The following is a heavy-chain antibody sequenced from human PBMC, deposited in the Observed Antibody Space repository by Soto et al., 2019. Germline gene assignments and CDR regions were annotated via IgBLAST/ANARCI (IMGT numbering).Heavy chain of an antibody. CDR2: IYHSGST. D-gene: IGHD1-26*01. V-gene: IGHV4-30-2*01. Sequence: PSETLSLTCAVSGGSISSGGYSWSWIRQPPGKGLEWIGYIYHSGSTYYNPSLKSRVTISVDRSKNQFSLKLSSVTAADTAVYYCARRGRDNWFDPWGQGTLGTAPQ. J-gene: IGHJ5*02. CDR3: ARRGRDNWFDP. CDR1: GGSISSGGYS.